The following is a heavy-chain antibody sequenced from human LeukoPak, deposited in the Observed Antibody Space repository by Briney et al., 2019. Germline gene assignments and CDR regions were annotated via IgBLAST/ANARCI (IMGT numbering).Heavy chain of an antibody. D-gene: IGHD2-21*02. Sequence: SVKVSCKASGGTFSSYAISGVRQAPGQGLEWMGGIIPIFGTANYAQKFQGRVTITTDESTSTAYMELSSLRSEDTAVYYCATGLCGPYCGGDRNWFDPWGQGTLVTVSS. CDR1: GGTFSSYA. CDR2: IIPIFGTA. V-gene: IGHV1-69*05. J-gene: IGHJ5*02. CDR3: ATGLCGPYCGGDRNWFDP.